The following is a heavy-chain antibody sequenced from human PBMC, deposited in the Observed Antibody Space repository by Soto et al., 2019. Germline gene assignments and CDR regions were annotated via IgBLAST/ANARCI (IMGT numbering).Heavy chain of an antibody. V-gene: IGHV1-69*01. CDR3: ARWGCGGDCYGNWYFDL. Sequence: QVQLVQSGAEVKKPGSSVKVSCKASGGTFSSYAISWVRQAPGQGLEWMGGIIPIFGTANYAQKFQGRVTITADESTSTDYMELSSLRSEDTAVYYCARWGCGGDCYGNWYFDLWGRGTLVTVSS. CDR1: GGTFSSYA. CDR2: IIPIFGTA. D-gene: IGHD2-21*02. J-gene: IGHJ2*01.